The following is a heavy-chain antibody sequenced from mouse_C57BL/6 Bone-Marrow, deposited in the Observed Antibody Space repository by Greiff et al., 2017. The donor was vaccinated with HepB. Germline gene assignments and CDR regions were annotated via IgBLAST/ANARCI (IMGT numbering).Heavy chain of an antibody. CDR3: ARQDYDEKFAY. V-gene: IGHV5-15*01. J-gene: IGHJ3*01. CDR2: ISNLAYSI. CDR1: GFTFSDYG. Sequence: EVKLQESGGGLVQPGGSLKLSCAASGFTFSDYGMAWVRQAPRKGPEWVAFISNLAYSIYYADTVTGRFTISRENAKNTLYLEMSSLRSEDTAMYYCARQDYDEKFAYWGQGTLVTVSA. D-gene: IGHD2-4*01.